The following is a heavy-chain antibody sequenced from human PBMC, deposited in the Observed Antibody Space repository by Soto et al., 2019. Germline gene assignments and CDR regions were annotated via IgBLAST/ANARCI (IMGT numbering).Heavy chain of an antibody. D-gene: IGHD3-10*02. Sequence: SETLSLTGTVSGGSVSSGSNYWTWIPQPPGKGLEWIGYIYYSGDTYYTPSLKSRITISLDTSKSPFSLKVISLIAADTAVYYCARSHYVLGAFDIGGQGTVVTVSS. CDR3: ARSHYVLGAFDI. CDR2: IYYSGDT. V-gene: IGHV4-30-4*01. CDR1: GGSVSSGSNY. J-gene: IGHJ3*02.